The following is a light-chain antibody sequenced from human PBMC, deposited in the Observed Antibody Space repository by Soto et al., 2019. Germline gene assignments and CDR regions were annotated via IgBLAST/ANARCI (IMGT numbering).Light chain of an antibody. Sequence: IVMPQSPATLSVSPGERATLSCRASQSVSSYLAWYQQKPGQAPRLLIYDASNRATGIPARFSGSGSGTDFTLTVSRLEPEDFAVYYCHQYGNSPSTFGQGTKVDIK. CDR2: DAS. J-gene: IGKJ1*01. V-gene: IGKV3-20*01. CDR1: QSVSSY. CDR3: HQYGNSPST.